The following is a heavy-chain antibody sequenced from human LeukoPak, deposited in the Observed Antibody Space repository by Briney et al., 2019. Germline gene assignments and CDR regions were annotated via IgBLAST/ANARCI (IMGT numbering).Heavy chain of an antibody. Sequence: GGSLRLSCAASGFTFSSYAMSWVRQAPGKGLEWVSAISGSGGSTYYADSVKGRFTISRDNSKNTLYLQMNSLRAEDTAVYYCAKDHLRVELRFLEWLPNGYYFDYWGHGTLVTVSS. CDR2: ISGSGGST. V-gene: IGHV3-23*01. CDR1: GFTFSSYA. CDR3: AKDHLRVELRFLEWLPNGYYFDY. J-gene: IGHJ4*01. D-gene: IGHD3-3*01.